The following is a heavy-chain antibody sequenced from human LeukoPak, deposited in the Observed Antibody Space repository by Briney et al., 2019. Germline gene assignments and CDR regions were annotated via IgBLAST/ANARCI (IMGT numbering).Heavy chain of an antibody. CDR2: TDYRSKWYN. CDR1: GDSVSSNSAA. V-gene: IGHV6-1*01. Sequence: SQTLSLTCAISGDSVSSNSAAWNWIRQSPSRGLEWLGRTDYRSKWYNDYAVSVKGRITIYPDTSKNQFSLQLNSVTPEDTGVYYCARGTMWLLDYWSQGTLVTVSS. J-gene: IGHJ4*02. CDR3: ARGTMWLLDY. D-gene: IGHD5-12*01.